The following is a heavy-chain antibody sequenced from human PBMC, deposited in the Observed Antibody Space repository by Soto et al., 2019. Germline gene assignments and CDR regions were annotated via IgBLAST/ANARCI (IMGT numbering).Heavy chain of an antibody. Sequence: GGSLRLSCAASSSAFNSYIIHWVRQAPGKGPEWVAGISFISHEGPNTHYTDSVKGRFTVSRDNSENTVHLDMSTLTEEDTAVYYCAREGGSSGRAGIFDYWGQGTLVTVSS. D-gene: IGHD3-22*01. V-gene: IGHV3-30-3*01. CDR1: SSAFNSYI. CDR2: ISHEGPNT. CDR3: AREGGSSGRAGIFDY. J-gene: IGHJ4*02.